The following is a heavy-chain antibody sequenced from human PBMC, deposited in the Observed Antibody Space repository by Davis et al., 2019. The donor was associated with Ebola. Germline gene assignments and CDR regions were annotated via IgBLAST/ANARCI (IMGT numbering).Heavy chain of an antibody. J-gene: IGHJ5*02. CDR3: VREVGYCTGGGGDCWNWFDP. D-gene: IGHD2-8*02. CDR1: GGSVSSNSDY. CDR2: IFDSDSI. V-gene: IGHV4-39*07. Sequence: MPGGSLRLSCTVSGGSVSSNSDYWGWIRQPPGKGLEWIGTIFDSDSIYYNPSLKSRVTISVDTSKNQFSLKLSSVTAADTAVYYCVREVGYCTGGGGDCWNWFDPWGQGTLVTVSS.